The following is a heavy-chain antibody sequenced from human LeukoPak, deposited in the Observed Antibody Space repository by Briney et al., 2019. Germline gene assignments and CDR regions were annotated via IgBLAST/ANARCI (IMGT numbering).Heavy chain of an antibody. CDR2: INPSGGSA. V-gene: IGHV1-46*01. CDR3: ARDRGYCSGGSCYALPPAFDY. J-gene: IGHJ4*02. D-gene: IGHD2-15*01. Sequence: GASVKVSCKASGYTFTSYYMHWVRQAPGQGLEWMGIINPSGGSASYAQKFQGRVTMTRDTSTCTVYMELSSLRSEDTAVYYCARDRGYCSGGSCYALPPAFDYWGQGTLVTVSS. CDR1: GYTFTSYY.